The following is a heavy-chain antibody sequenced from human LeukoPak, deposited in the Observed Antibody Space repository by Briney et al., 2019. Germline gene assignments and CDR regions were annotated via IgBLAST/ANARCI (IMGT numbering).Heavy chain of an antibody. V-gene: IGHV3-21*01. CDR3: ARVFPRLGIALDAFDI. Sequence: GGSLRLSCEASGFAFSSYQMNWVRQAPGKGLEWVSSISTSSSYIYYADSVKGRFTISRDNAKNSLYLQMNSLRAEDTAVYYCARVFPRLGIALDAFDIWGQGTMVTVSS. J-gene: IGHJ3*02. D-gene: IGHD3-16*01. CDR1: GFAFSSYQ. CDR2: ISTSSSYI.